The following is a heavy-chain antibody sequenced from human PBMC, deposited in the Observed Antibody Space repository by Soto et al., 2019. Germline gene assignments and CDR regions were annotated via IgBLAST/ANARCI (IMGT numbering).Heavy chain of an antibody. D-gene: IGHD5-18*01. V-gene: IGHV1-24*01. CDR3: ATESAYLQHAFDI. J-gene: IGHJ3*02. Sequence: ASVKVSCKVSGYTLAELSMHWGRQAPGKGLEWMGGFDPEDGETIYAQKFQGRVTMTEDTSTDTAYMELSSLRSEDTAVYYCATESAYLQHAFDIWGQGTMVTVSS. CDR2: FDPEDGET. CDR1: GYTLAELS.